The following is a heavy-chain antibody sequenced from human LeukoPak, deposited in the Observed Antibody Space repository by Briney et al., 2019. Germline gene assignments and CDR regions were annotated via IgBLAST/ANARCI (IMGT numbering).Heavy chain of an antibody. Sequence: ASVEVSCKASGFTFTSYYMHWVRQAPGQGLEWMGIINPSGSYTSYAQKFQGTVTMTRDTSISTAYMELRSLRSDDTAVYYCARTPSTSETAAGSFDYWGQGTLVTVSS. V-gene: IGHV1-46*01. J-gene: IGHJ4*02. CDR1: GFTFTSYY. D-gene: IGHD6-13*01. CDR3: ARTPSTSETAAGSFDY. CDR2: INPSGSYT.